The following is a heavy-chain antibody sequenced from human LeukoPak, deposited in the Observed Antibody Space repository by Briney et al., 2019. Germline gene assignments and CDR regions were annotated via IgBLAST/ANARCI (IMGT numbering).Heavy chain of an antibody. V-gene: IGHV3-7*01. CDR2: IKQDGSEK. Sequence: PGGSLRLSCAASGFTFSSYWMSWVRQAPGKGLEWVANIKQDGSEKYYVDSVKGRFTISRDNAKNSLYLQMHSLRAEDTAVYYCARVRIPNWFDPWGQGTLVTVSS. J-gene: IGHJ5*02. CDR3: ARVRIPNWFDP. CDR1: GFTFSSYW.